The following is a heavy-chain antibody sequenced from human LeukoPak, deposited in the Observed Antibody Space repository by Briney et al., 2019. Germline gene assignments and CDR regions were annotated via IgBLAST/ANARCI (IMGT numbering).Heavy chain of an antibody. CDR3: ARGSLRYFDWLPHFDY. CDR1: GYTFTSYG. V-gene: IGHV1-8*02. J-gene: IGHJ4*02. CDR2: MNPNSGNT. Sequence: GASVKVSCKASGYTFTSYGISWVRQAPGQGLEWMGWMNPNSGNTGYAQKFQGRVTMTRNTSISTAYMELSSLRSEDTAVYYCARGSLRYFDWLPHFDYWGQGTLVTVSS. D-gene: IGHD3-9*01.